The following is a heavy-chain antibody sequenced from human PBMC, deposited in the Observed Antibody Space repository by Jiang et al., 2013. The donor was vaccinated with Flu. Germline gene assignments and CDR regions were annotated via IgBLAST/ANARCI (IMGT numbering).Heavy chain of an antibody. D-gene: IGHD2-2*02. CDR2: IYYSGST. Sequence: KPSETLSLTCTVSGGSVSSGSYYWSWIRQPPGKGLEWIGYIYYSGSTNYNPSLKSRVTISVDTSKNQFSLKLSSVTAADTAVYYCARDAEYCSSTSCYIYWGQGTLVTVSS. V-gene: IGHV4-61*01. CDR3: ARDAEYCSSTSCYIY. J-gene: IGHJ4*02. CDR1: GGSVSSGSYY.